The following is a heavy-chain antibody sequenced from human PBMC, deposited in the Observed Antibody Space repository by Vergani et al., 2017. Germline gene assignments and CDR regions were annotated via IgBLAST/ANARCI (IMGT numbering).Heavy chain of an antibody. CDR2: IYHTGSA. D-gene: IGHD3-10*01. Sequence: QVQLLESGPGLLKPSETLSLTCSVSGYSITSGYYWGWTRQPPGRGLEWIGSIYHTGSAYYNQSLKSRVTVSVDTSMNQVSLKLNSVTASDTAVYYGVRTVALWFGETKDGGWFDPWGQGTLVTVTS. CDR1: GYSITSGYY. J-gene: IGHJ5*02. V-gene: IGHV4-38-2*01. CDR3: VRTVALWFGETKDGGWFDP.